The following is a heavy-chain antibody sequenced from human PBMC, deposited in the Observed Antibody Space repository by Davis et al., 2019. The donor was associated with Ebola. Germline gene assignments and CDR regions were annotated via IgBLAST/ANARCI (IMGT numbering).Heavy chain of an antibody. CDR1: GGSFSGYY. CDR3: ARLVLLWFGEEIMDA. CDR2: INHSGST. J-gene: IGHJ6*02. V-gene: IGHV4-34*01. Sequence: SETLSLTCAVYGGSFSGYYWSWIRQPPGKGLEWIGEINHSGSTNYNPSLKSRVTISVDTFKNQFSLKLSSVTAADTAVYYCARLVLLWFGEEIMDAWGQGTTVTVSS. D-gene: IGHD3-10*01.